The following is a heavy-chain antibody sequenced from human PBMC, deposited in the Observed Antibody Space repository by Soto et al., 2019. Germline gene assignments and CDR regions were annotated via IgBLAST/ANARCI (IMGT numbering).Heavy chain of an antibody. J-gene: IGHJ4*02. Sequence: PSETLSLTCTVSGGSISSYYWSWIRQPPGKGLEWIGYIYYSGSTNYNPSLKSRVTISVDTSKNQFSLKLSSVTAADTAVYYCAIGSYLFDYWGQGTLVTFSS. CDR3: AIGSYLFDY. V-gene: IGHV4-59*01. D-gene: IGHD1-26*01. CDR2: IYYSGST. CDR1: GGSISSYY.